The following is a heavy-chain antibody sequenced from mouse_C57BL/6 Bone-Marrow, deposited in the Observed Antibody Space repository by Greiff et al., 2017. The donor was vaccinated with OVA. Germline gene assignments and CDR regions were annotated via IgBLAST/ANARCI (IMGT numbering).Heavy chain of an antibody. CDR3: ARDGSSPSYWYFDV. Sequence: VQLQQPGAELVRPGSSVKLSCKASGYTFTSYWMDWVKQRPGQGLEWIGNIYPSDSETQYNQKFKDKATLTVDKSSSTAYMQLSSLTSEDSAVYYCARDGSSPSYWYFDVWGTGTTVTVSS. CDR1: GYTFTSYW. J-gene: IGHJ1*03. V-gene: IGHV1-61*01. D-gene: IGHD1-1*01. CDR2: IYPSDSET.